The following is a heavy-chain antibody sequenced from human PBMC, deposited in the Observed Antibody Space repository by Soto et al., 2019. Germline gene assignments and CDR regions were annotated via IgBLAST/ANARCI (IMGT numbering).Heavy chain of an antibody. J-gene: IGHJ4*02. Sequence: GGSLRLSCAASGFTFSNCAMHWVRQAPGKGLEWVAVISYDGSNKYYADSVKGRFTISRDNSKNTLYLQMNSLRAEDTAVYYCASAITGTTTLPWTYWGQGTLVIVSS. CDR3: ASAITGTTTLPWTY. V-gene: IGHV3-30*14. CDR1: GFTFSNCA. CDR2: ISYDGSNK. D-gene: IGHD1-7*01.